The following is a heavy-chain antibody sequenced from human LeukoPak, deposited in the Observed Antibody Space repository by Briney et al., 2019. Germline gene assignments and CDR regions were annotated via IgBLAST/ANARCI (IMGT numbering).Heavy chain of an antibody. CDR2: IYPGDSDT. Sequence: GESLKISCKGSGYSFTSYWIGWVRQMPGKGLEWMGIIYPGDSDTRYSPSFQGQVTISADKSISTAYLQWSSLKASDTAMYYCARRVDIVAGGYYFDYWGQGTLVTVSS. CDR3: ARRVDIVAGGYYFDY. V-gene: IGHV5-51*01. J-gene: IGHJ4*02. D-gene: IGHD5-12*01. CDR1: GYSFTSYW.